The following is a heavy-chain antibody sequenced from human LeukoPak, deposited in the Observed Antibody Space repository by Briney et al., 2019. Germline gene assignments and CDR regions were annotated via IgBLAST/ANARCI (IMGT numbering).Heavy chain of an antibody. Sequence: SETLSLTCTVSGGSISSGGYYWSWIRQPPGKGLEWIGEINHSGSTNYNPSHKSRVTISVDTSKNQFSLKLSSVTAADTAVYYCARVPAAFLFYYYYYMDVWGKGTTVTVSS. CDR2: INHSGST. CDR3: ARVPAAFLFYYYYYMDV. CDR1: GGSISSGGYY. D-gene: IGHD2-2*01. V-gene: IGHV4-39*07. J-gene: IGHJ6*03.